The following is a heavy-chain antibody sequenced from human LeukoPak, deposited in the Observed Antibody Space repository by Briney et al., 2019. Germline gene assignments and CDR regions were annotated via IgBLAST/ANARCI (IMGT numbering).Heavy chain of an antibody. D-gene: IGHD1-26*01. V-gene: IGHV1-18*01. CDR1: GYTFTSYG. CDR2: ISAYNGNT. Sequence: GASVKVSCKASGYTFTSYGISWVRQAPGQGLEWMGWISAYNGNTNYAQKFQGRVTIIADESTSTAYMELSSLRSDDTAVYYCARERWEPPYYYYGLDVWGQGTTVTVSS. J-gene: IGHJ6*02. CDR3: ARERWEPPYYYYGLDV.